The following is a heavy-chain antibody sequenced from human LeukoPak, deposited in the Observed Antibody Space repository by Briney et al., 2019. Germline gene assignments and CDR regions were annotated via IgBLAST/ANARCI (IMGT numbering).Heavy chain of an antibody. J-gene: IGHJ4*02. V-gene: IGHV4-30-2*01. CDR2: IYHSGST. Sequence: PSQTLSLTCTVSGGSISSGGYYWSWIRQPPGKGLEWIGYIYHSGSTYYNPSLKSRVTISVDRSKNQFSLKLSSVTAADTAVYYCARSFYDFWSGYLDYFDYWGQGTLVTVSS. D-gene: IGHD3-3*01. CDR3: ARSFYDFWSGYLDYFDY. CDR1: GGSISSGGYY.